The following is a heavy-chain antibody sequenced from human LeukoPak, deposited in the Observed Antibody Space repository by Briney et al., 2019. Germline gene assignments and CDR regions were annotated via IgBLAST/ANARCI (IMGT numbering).Heavy chain of an antibody. CDR3: ARRRVIAVAGSHFDY. CDR1: GYSISSGYY. J-gene: IGHJ4*02. Sequence: PSETLSLTCAVSGYSISSGYYWGWIRQPPGKGLEWIGSIYHSGSTYYNPSLKSRVTISVDTSKNQFSLKLSSVTAADTAVYYCARRRVIAVAGSHFDYWGQGTLVTVSS. D-gene: IGHD6-19*01. CDR2: IYHSGST. V-gene: IGHV4-38-2*01.